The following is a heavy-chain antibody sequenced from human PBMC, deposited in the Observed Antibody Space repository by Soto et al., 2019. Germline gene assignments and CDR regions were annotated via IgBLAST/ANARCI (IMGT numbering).Heavy chain of an antibody. J-gene: IGHJ6*02. CDR2: IYHSGST. CDR1: GGSISSSNW. Sequence: SETLSLTCAVSGGSISSSNWWSWVRQPPGKGLEWIGEIYHSGSTNYNPSLKSRVTISVDKSKNQFSLKLSPVTAADTAVYYCARVAAVVVPAARYYYYGMDVWGQGTTVTVSS. D-gene: IGHD2-2*01. V-gene: IGHV4-4*02. CDR3: ARVAAVVVPAARYYYYGMDV.